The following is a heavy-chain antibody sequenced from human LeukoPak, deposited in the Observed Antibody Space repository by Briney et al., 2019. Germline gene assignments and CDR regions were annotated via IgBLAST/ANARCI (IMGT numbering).Heavy chain of an antibody. CDR2: INSDGSTT. V-gene: IGHV3-74*01. D-gene: IGHD3-16*01. CDR1: GFTFSSHW. CDR3: ARDRRGNEYVLFDN. Sequence: GGSLRLSCAASGFTFSSHWIHWVRQAPGKGLVWVSHINSDGSTTSYADSVKGRFTISRDNAKNTLSLQMNSLRAEDTAVYYCARDRRGNEYVLFDNWGQGTLVAVSS. J-gene: IGHJ4*02.